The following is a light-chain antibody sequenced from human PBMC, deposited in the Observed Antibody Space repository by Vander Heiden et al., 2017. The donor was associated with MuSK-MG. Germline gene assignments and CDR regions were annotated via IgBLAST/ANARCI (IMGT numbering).Light chain of an antibody. CDR1: QDISNY. CDR3: QQDYNLPLT. Sequence: DIHITNSPSSLSASVGDRVTITCQASQDISNYINWYQQKPGKAPKRLIYDASNLETGVPSRFSGSGSGTDFTFTISSLQPEDIATYYCQQDYNLPLTFGGGTRLEMK. CDR2: DAS. V-gene: IGKV1-33*01. J-gene: IGKJ4*01.